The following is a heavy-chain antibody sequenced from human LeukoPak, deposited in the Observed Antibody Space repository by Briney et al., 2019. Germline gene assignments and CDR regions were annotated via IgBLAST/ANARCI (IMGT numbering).Heavy chain of an antibody. J-gene: IGHJ4*02. D-gene: IGHD4-17*01. CDR2: SYYTGKT. CDR1: GDSISGFH. CDR3: ARLRGDRTASLDY. Sequence: SETLPLTCTVSGDSISGFHWSWIRQAPGKGLECIGYSYYTGKTNYNPSLQSRVTISVDTSKNQFSLTLSSVTAAVSAVYYCARLRGDRTASLDYWGQGTLVTVSS. V-gene: IGHV4-59*08.